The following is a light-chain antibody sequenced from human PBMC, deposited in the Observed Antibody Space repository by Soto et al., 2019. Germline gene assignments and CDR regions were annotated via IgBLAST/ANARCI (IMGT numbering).Light chain of an antibody. CDR1: DSNIGSTA. J-gene: IGLJ2*01. CDR2: SSN. V-gene: IGLV1-44*01. Sequence: QSVLTQPPSVSATPGQGVTLSCSGGDSNIGSTAVNWYQQVPGTAPKLLIYSSNQRPSAVPDRISGSKSGTSASLAISGLQSEDEADYYCAAWDDDLHVWLFGGGTKLTVL. CDR3: AAWDDDLHVWL.